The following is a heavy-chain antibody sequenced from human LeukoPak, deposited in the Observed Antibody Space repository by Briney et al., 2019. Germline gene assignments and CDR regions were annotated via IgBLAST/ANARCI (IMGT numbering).Heavy chain of an antibody. CDR3: ARHTAEKYNWFDR. J-gene: IGHJ5*02. V-gene: IGHV4-38-2*02. Sequence: SETLSLTCTVSGYSINRNYYWGWIRQPPGKGLEWIGIVYLSGDTNYNPSLKSRVTISVDTSKNQFSLKLSSVTAADTAVYYCARHTAEKYNWFDRWGQGTLVTVSS. D-gene: IGHD5-24*01. CDR1: GYSINRNYY. CDR2: VYLSGDT.